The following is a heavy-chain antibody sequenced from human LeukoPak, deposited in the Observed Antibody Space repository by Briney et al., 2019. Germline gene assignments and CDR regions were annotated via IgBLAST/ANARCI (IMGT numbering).Heavy chain of an antibody. CDR3: ARGGGGQYPYYYGMDV. CDR2: IYYSGST. V-gene: IGHV4-59*01. Sequence: SETLSLTCTVSGGSISSYYWSWIRQPPGEGLEWIGYIYYSGSTNYNPSLKSRVTISVDTSKNQFSLKLSSVTAADTAVYYCARGGGGQYPYYYGMDVWGQGTTVTVSS. CDR1: GGSISSYY. J-gene: IGHJ6*02. D-gene: IGHD2-2*01.